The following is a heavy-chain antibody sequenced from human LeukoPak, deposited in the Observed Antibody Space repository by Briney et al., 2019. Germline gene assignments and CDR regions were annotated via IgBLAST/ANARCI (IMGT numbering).Heavy chain of an antibody. CDR1: GFTFSSYA. Sequence: GGSLRLSCAASGFTFSSYAMHWVRQAPGKGLEWVAVISYDGSNKYYADSVKGRFTISRDNSKNTLYLQMNSLRAEDTAVYYCARPETYYDILTGYYLPRIDYWGQGTLVTVSS. J-gene: IGHJ4*02. V-gene: IGHV3-30*04. D-gene: IGHD3-9*01. CDR2: ISYDGSNK. CDR3: ARPETYYDILTGYYLPRIDY.